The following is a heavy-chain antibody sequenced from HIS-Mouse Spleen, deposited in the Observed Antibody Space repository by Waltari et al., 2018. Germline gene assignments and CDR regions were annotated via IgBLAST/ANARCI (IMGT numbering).Heavy chain of an antibody. CDR1: GFTFSSYG. D-gene: IGHD1-26*01. CDR2: ISYDGSNK. Sequence: QVQLVESGGGGVQPGRSLRLPWAASGFTFSSYGRDWVRQAPGKGLEWVAVISYDGSNKYYADSVKGRFTISRDNSKNTLYLQMNSLRAEDTAVYYCAKVNSGSYYFDYWGQGTLVTVSS. CDR3: AKVNSGSYYFDY. V-gene: IGHV3-30*18. J-gene: IGHJ4*02.